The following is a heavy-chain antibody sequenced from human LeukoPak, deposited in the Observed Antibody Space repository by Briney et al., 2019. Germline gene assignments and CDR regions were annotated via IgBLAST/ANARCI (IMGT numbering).Heavy chain of an antibody. J-gene: IGHJ5*02. CDR1: GYTFTSYY. Sequence: ASVKVSCKASGYTFTSYYMHWVRQAPGQGLEWMGIINPSGGSTSYAQKFQGRVTMTRDMSTSTVYMELSSLRSEDTAVYYCARIDFLTGRAPWGQGTLVTVSS. D-gene: IGHD3-9*01. V-gene: IGHV1-46*01. CDR2: INPSGGST. CDR3: ARIDFLTGRAP.